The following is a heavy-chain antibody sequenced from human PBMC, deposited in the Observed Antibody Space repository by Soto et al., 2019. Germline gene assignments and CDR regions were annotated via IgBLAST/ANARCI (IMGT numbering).Heavy chain of an antibody. CDR3: TKAAQPFLSGRYFDS. CDR1: GLTFEDYA. V-gene: IGHV3-9*01. CDR2: MSWNSGTI. D-gene: IGHD3-3*01. Sequence: EVQLEESGGDLVLPGRSLRLSCVASGLTFEDYALHWVRQVPGKGLDWVAGMSWNSGTIGYADSVKGRFTVSRDNARKTLHLQMNSLRPEDTALYHCTKAAQPFLSGRYFDSWGQGTAVSVSS. J-gene: IGHJ4*02.